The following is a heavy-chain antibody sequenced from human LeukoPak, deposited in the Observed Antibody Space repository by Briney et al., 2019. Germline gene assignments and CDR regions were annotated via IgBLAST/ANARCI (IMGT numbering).Heavy chain of an antibody. Sequence: GGSLRLSCAASGFTFSSYTMNWVRQAPGKGLEWLAYIGSSGTIINYADSVEGRFTISRDNAKNSLYLQMNSLRVDDTAVYYCARDHNYAFDYWGQGTLVTVSS. V-gene: IGHV3-48*01. CDR1: GFTFSSYT. CDR3: ARDHNYAFDY. J-gene: IGHJ4*02. CDR2: IGSSGTII. D-gene: IGHD5-18*01.